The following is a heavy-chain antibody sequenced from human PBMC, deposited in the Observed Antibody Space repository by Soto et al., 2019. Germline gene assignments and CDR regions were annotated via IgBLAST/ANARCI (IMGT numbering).Heavy chain of an antibody. CDR1: GFTFISYA. CDR3: ARSRHGSGSYTHFYYGLDV. J-gene: IGHJ6*02. CDR2: ISFDGSTE. D-gene: IGHD3-10*01. V-gene: IGHV3-30-3*01. Sequence: QVQLVESGGVVVQPGRSLRLSCAASGFTFISYAMHWVRQAPGKGLEWVAVISFDGSTEYYADSVKGRFTISRDNSKNKVYLQMSSLRSEDTAVYYCARSRHGSGSYTHFYYGLDVWGQGTTVTVSS.